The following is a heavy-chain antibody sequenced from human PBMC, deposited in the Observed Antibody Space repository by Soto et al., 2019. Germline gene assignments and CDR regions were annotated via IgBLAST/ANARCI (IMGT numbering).Heavy chain of an antibody. D-gene: IGHD3-22*01. CDR1: GYSFTSYW. CDR2: IYPGDSYT. Sequence: GESLKISCKGSGYSFTSYWIGWVRQMPGKGLEWMGIIYPGDSYTRYSPSFQGQVTLPADKSISTAFLQWSSLKASDTAMYYCAIYRLDYYDSSGYYYVIDAFDIWGQGTMVTVSS. J-gene: IGHJ3*02. V-gene: IGHV5-51*01. CDR3: AIYRLDYYDSSGYYYVIDAFDI.